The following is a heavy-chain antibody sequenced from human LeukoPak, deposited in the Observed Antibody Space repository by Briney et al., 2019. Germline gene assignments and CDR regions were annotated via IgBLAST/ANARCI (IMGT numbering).Heavy chain of an antibody. CDR2: ISYDGSNK. J-gene: IGHJ4*02. D-gene: IGHD3-10*01. CDR1: GFTFSSYG. V-gene: IGHV3-30*18. CDR3: AKALTMVRGVDY. Sequence: GGSLRLSCAASGFTFSSYGMHWVRQAPGKGLEWVAVISYDGSNKYYADSVKGRFTISRDNSKNTLYLQMNSLRAEDTAVYYCAKALTMVRGVDYWGQGTLVTVSS.